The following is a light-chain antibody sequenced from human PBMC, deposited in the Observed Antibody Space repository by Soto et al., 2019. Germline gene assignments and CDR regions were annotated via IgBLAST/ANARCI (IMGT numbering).Light chain of an antibody. CDR3: QQSYSTPQFT. J-gene: IGKJ3*01. CDR1: QDITSY. CDR2: DAS. V-gene: IGKV1-39*01. Sequence: DIQMTQSPSSLSASVGDRVTITCQASQDITSYLNWYQHKPGKAPKLLIYDASILEAGVPPRFSGSGSGTDFTLTITSLQPEDFATYYCQQSYSTPQFTFGPGTKVDIK.